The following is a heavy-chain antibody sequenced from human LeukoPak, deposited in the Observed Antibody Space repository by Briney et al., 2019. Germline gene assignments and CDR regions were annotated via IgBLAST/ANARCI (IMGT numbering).Heavy chain of an antibody. CDR3: ATVSRIADLLSSGWYFY. Sequence: ASVKVSCKVSGYTLTELSMHWVRQAPGRGVEWMGGFDPEDGETIYAQKFQGRVTMTEDTSTDTAYMELSSLRSEDTAVYYSATVSRIADLLSSGWYFYWGQGTLVTVSS. V-gene: IGHV1-24*01. CDR2: FDPEDGET. D-gene: IGHD6-19*01. CDR1: GYTLTELS. J-gene: IGHJ4*02.